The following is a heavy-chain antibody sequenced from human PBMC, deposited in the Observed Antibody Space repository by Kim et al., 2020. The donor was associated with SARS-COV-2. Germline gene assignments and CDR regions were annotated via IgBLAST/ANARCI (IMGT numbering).Heavy chain of an antibody. CDR1: GYTLTELS. CDR2: FDPEDGET. V-gene: IGHV1-24*01. CDR3: ATDRPPPRILTGYYSAEYFQH. J-gene: IGHJ1*01. D-gene: IGHD3-9*01. Sequence: ASVKVSCKVSGYTLTELSMHWVRQAPGKGLEWMGGFDPEDGETIYAQKFQGRVTMTEDTSTDTAYMELSSLRSEDTAVYYCATDRPPPRILTGYYSAEYFQHWGQGTLVTVSS.